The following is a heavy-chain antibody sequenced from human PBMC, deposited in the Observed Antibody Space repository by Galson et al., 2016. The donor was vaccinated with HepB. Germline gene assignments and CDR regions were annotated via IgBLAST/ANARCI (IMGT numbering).Heavy chain of an antibody. J-gene: IGHJ6*02. CDR2: ISSRAGAI. CDR1: GFTFSDYY. CDR3: ARDLVDTSMGEYFYYYGLDV. D-gene: IGHD5-18*01. Sequence: SLRLSCAASGFTFSDYYMSWIRQAPGKGLEWVSPISSRAGAIYYADFVQGRFTLSRDNAKTSVYLQTNSLRAVDTAVYYCARDLVDTSMGEYFYYYGLDVWGQGTTVTVAS. V-gene: IGHV3-11*01.